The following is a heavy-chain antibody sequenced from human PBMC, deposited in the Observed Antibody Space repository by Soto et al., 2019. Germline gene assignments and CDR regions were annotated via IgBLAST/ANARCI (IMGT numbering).Heavy chain of an antibody. CDR2: INPSGGST. D-gene: IGHD7-27*01. CDR3: ARVSLTGYDMDV. V-gene: IGHV1-46*01. CDR1: GYTSTSYY. Sequence: GASVKVSCKASGYTSTSYYMHWVRQAPGQGLEWMGIINPSGGSTSYAQKFQGRVTMTRDTSTSTVYMELSSLRSEDTAVYYCARVSLTGYDMDVWGQGTTVTVSS. J-gene: IGHJ6*02.